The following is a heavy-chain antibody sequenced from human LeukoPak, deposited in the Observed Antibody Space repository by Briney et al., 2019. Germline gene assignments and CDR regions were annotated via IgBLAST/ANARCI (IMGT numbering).Heavy chain of an antibody. J-gene: IGHJ4*02. D-gene: IGHD3-10*01. V-gene: IGHV1-18*01. CDR1: GYTFTTYG. Sequence: GASVKVSCKASGYTFTTYGISWVRQGPGQGLEWMGWISAYNGGTNYAQNLQGRVTMTTDTSTNTAYMELRSLRSDDTAVYYCARDSHYYGSGTYDYFDYWGRGPWSPSPQ. CDR3: ARDSHYYGSGTYDYFDY. CDR2: ISAYNGGT.